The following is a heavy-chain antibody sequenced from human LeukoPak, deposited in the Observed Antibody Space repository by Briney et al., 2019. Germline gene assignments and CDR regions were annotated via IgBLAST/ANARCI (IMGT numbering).Heavy chain of an antibody. CDR2: ISYDGSNK. D-gene: IGHD1-26*01. J-gene: IGHJ4*02. V-gene: IGHV3-30*18. CDR3: AKGGIVGATTRGHFDY. Sequence: GGSLRLSCAASGFTFSSYGMHWVRQAPGKGLEWVAVISYDGSNKYYADSVKGRFTISRDNSKNTLYLQMNSLRAEDTAVYYCAKGGIVGATTRGHFDYGGQGTLVTVSS. CDR1: GFTFSSYG.